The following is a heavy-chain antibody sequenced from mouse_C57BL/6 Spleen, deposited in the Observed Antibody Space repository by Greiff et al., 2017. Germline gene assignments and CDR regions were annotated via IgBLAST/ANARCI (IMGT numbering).Heavy chain of an antibody. D-gene: IGHD2-4*01. J-gene: IGHJ4*01. CDR3: AREDYDGNYYAMDY. Sequence: QVQLKESGPELVKPGASVKLSCKASGYTFTSYDINWVKQRPGQGLEWIGWIYPRDGSPKYNAKFKGKATLTVDTSSSTAYMDLHSLTSEDSAVYFCAREDYDGNYYAMDYWGQGTSVTVSS. V-gene: IGHV1-85*01. CDR2: IYPRDGSP. CDR1: GYTFTSYD.